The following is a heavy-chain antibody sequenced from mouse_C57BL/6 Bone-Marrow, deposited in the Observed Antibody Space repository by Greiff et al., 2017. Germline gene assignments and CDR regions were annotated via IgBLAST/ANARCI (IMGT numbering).Heavy chain of an antibody. CDR2: ISSGSSTI. CDR3: ARLLRAY. J-gene: IGHJ3*01. Sequence: EVQLVESGGGLVKPGGSLKLSCAASGFTFSDYGMHWVRQAPEKGLEWVAYISSGSSTIYYAATVKGRFTISSDNANNTLFLQMTSLRSGDTAMYYCARLLRAYWGQGTLVTVSA. CDR1: GFTFSDYG. D-gene: IGHD2-1*01. V-gene: IGHV5-17*01.